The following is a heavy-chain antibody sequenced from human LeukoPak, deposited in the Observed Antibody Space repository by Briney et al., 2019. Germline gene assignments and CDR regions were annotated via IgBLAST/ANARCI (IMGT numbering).Heavy chain of an antibody. Sequence: GGSLRLSCAASGFTVSSNYMSWVRQAPGKGLEWVSVIYSGGSTYYADSVKGRFTSSRDNSKNTLYLQMNSLRAEDTAVYYCASLRMIVVADAFDIWGQGTMVTVSS. CDR2: IYSGGST. CDR1: GFTVSSNY. J-gene: IGHJ3*02. CDR3: ASLRMIVVADAFDI. V-gene: IGHV3-53*01. D-gene: IGHD3-22*01.